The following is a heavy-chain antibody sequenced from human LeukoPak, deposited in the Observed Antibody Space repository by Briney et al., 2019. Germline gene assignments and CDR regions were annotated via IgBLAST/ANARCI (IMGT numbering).Heavy chain of an antibody. CDR1: GGSISSSSYY. J-gene: IGHJ4*02. CDR3: ANLSSIAARYFDY. V-gene: IGHV4-39*01. Sequence: SETLSLTCTVSGGSISSSSYYWGWIRQPPGKGLEWIGSIYYSGSTYYNPSLKSRVTISVDTSKNQFSLKLSSVTAADTAVYYCANLSSIAARYFDYWGQGTLVTVSS. D-gene: IGHD6-6*01. CDR2: IYYSGST.